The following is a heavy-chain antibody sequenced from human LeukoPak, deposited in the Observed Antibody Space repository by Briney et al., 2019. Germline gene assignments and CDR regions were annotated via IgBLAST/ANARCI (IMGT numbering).Heavy chain of an antibody. V-gene: IGHV3-7*05. CDR2: IKQDGSEK. Sequence: GGSLRLSCAASGFSFSTYWMSWVRQAPGKGLEWVANIKQDGSEKYYVDSVKGRFTISRDNAKRSLYLQMNSLRAEDTAVFYCARDRDNITCPHGYWGQGTLVTVSS. CDR1: GFSFSTYW. D-gene: IGHD2-15*01. J-gene: IGHJ4*02. CDR3: ARDRDNITCPHGY.